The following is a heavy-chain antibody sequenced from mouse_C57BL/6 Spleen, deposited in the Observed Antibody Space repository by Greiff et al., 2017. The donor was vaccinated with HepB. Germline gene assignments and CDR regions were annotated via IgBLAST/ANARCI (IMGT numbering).Heavy chain of an antibody. CDR3: ARAFITTVVADFDY. J-gene: IGHJ2*01. Sequence: VMLVESGAELVKPGASVKISCKASGYAFSSYWMNWVKQRPGKGLEWIGQIYPGDGDTNYNGKFKGKATLTADKSSSTAYMQLSSLTSEDSAVYFCARAFITTVVADFDYWGQGTTLTVSS. CDR1: GYAFSSYW. D-gene: IGHD1-1*01. CDR2: IYPGDGDT. V-gene: IGHV1-80*01.